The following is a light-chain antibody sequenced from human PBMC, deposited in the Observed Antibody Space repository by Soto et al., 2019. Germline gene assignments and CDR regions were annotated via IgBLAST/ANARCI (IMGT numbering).Light chain of an antibody. CDR3: QQYICYPWT. J-gene: IGKJ1*01. Sequence: DIQMTQSPSTLSGSVGDRVTITCRASQNIGNYLAWYQQKIGRAPKILIYWTSNLERGVPSRFSGSGTGTEFTLTISSMQFADFASYFCQQYICYPWTFGQRTKVE. CDR2: WTS. CDR1: QNIGNY. V-gene: IGKV1-5*03.